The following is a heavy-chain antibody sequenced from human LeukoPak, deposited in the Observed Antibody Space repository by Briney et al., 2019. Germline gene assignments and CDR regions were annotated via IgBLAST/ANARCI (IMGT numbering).Heavy chain of an antibody. D-gene: IGHD2-2*01. CDR1: GFAFSSYA. CDR3: ARTGAYDIVVVPAATREGYFDY. J-gene: IGHJ4*02. CDR2: ISGSGYTT. V-gene: IGHV3-23*01. Sequence: PGGSLRLSCAASGFAFSSYAMSWVRQAPGKGLEWVSAISGSGYTTHYADSVKGRFTISRDNSKNTVYLQVNSLTAGDTAVYYCARTGAYDIVVVPAATREGYFDYWGQGTLVIVSS.